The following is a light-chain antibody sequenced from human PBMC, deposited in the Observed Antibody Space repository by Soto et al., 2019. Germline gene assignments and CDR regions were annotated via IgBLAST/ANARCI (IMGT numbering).Light chain of an antibody. Sequence: EIVLTQSPVTLSLSAGERAALSCRASQSVSSLLAWYQQKPGQAPRLLIYDASNRATCIPARFSGNGSGTDFTLTISRLEPEDSAVYYCHQRSYWPPSFGPGTTVEIK. CDR1: QSVSSL. CDR3: HQRSYWPPS. V-gene: IGKV3-11*01. CDR2: DAS. J-gene: IGKJ3*01.